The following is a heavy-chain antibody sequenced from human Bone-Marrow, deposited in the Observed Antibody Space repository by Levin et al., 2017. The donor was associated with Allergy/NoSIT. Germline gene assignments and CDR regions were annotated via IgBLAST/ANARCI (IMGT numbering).Heavy chain of an antibody. CDR1: GYTFTSYY. CDR3: AREEDTAMDYYYGMDV. CDR2: INPSGGST. J-gene: IGHJ6*02. D-gene: IGHD5-18*01. Sequence: ASVKVSCKASGYTFTSYYMHWVRQAPGQGLEWMGIINPSGGSTSYAQKFQGRVTMTRDTSTSTVYMELSSLRSEDTAVYYCAREEDTAMDYYYGMDVWGQGTTVTVSS. V-gene: IGHV1-46*01.